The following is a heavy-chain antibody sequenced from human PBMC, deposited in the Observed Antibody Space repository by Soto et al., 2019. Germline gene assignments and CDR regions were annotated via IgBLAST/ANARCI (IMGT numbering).Heavy chain of an antibody. CDR3: ARGKGMEENYYYHGMDV. D-gene: IGHD1-1*01. CDR1: GYSFTTYA. V-gene: IGHV1-3*01. CDR2: INGGNGNT. Sequence: QVQVVQSGAEVKKPGASVKISCKASGYSFTTYAMHWVRQAPGQSLEWMAWINGGNGNTKYSQKFQDRVTITRDTSANIAYMELSILRSEDTAVYYCARGKGMEENYYYHGMDVWGQGTTVSVSS. J-gene: IGHJ6*02.